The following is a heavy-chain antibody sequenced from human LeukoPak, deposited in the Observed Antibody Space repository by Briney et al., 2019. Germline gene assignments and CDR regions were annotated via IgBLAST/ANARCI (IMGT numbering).Heavy chain of an antibody. CDR1: GGSFSGYY. CDR3: ARDRVGATFARPFDY. Sequence: SETLSLTCAVYGGSFSGYYWSWIRQPPGKGLEWIGEINHSGTTNYNPSLKSRVTISLDTSKNQFSLKLSSVTTADTAVYYCARDRVGATFARPFDYWGQGTLVTVSS. J-gene: IGHJ4*02. V-gene: IGHV4-34*01. CDR2: INHSGTT. D-gene: IGHD1-26*01.